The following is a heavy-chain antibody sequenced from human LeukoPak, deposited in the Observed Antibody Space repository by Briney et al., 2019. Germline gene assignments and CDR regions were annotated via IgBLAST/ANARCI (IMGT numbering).Heavy chain of an antibody. CDR1: GFTFTSYA. D-gene: IGHD2-8*01. CDR2: ISYDSSNK. J-gene: IGHJ3*02. Sequence: GRSLRLSCAASGFTFTSYAMHWVRQAPAKGLEWLSVISYDSSNKYYADSVRGRFTISRDNSKNTLYLQKNSLRAEDTAVYTCARAYCTTTACHAFDIWGQGTVVAVSS. V-gene: IGHV3-30*04. CDR3: ARAYCTTTACHAFDI.